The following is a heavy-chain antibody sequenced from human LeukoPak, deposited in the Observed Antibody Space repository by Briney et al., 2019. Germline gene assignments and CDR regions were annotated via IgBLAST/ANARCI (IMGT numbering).Heavy chain of an antibody. V-gene: IGHV1-24*01. CDR1: GYTLTELS. Sequence: GASVKVSCKVSGYTLTELSMHWVRQAPGKGLEWMGGFDPEDGETIYAQKFQARVTMTEDTSTDTAYMELSSLRSEDTAVYYCATKSGSYRRDAFDIWGQGTMVTVSS. D-gene: IGHD1-26*01. J-gene: IGHJ3*02. CDR3: ATKSGSYRRDAFDI. CDR2: FDPEDGET.